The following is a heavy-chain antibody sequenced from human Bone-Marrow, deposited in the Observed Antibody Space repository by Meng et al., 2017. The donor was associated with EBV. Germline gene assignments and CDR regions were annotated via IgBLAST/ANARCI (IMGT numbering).Heavy chain of an antibody. CDR3: ASESGRGFTPDY. Sequence: QVNVMTCGAEVQKPRALVKVPSRTFEGTFRSNAVSWVRQAPGQGLEWMGGLIPMSDAPHYAQKFQSRVTIPADESTSTHYMDLSGLRSDDTALYYCASESGRGFTPDYWGQGTLVTVSS. J-gene: IGHJ4*02. V-gene: IGHV1-69*01. D-gene: IGHD3-10*01. CDR2: LIPMSDAP. CDR1: EGTFRSNA.